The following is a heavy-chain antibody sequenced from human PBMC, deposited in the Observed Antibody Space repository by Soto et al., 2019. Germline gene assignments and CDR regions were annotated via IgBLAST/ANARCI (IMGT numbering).Heavy chain of an antibody. V-gene: IGHV4-38-2*02. J-gene: IGHJ4*02. Sequence: SETLSLTCAVSGYSISSGYYWGWIRQPPGKGLEWIGSIYHSGSTYYNPSLKSRVTISVDTSKNQFSLKLSSVTAADTAVYYCARDQGAAGGTVLDYWGQGTLVTVS. CDR3: ARDQGAAGGTVLDY. CDR1: GYSISSGYY. D-gene: IGHD6-13*01. CDR2: IYHSGST.